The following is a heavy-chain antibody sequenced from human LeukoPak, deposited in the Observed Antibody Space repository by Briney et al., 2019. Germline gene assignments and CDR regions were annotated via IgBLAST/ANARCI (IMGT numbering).Heavy chain of an antibody. CDR1: GFTFSSYE. CDR3: ARWYCSSTNCHSYYYGMDV. Sequence: GGSLRLSCAASGFTFSSYEMNWVRQAPGKGLEWVSFISNNGDTITYVDSVKGRFTISRDNAKNSLYLQMNSLRAEDTAVYYRARWYCSSTNCHSYYYGMDVWGQGTTVTVSS. V-gene: IGHV3-48*03. CDR2: ISNNGDTI. D-gene: IGHD2-2*01. J-gene: IGHJ6*02.